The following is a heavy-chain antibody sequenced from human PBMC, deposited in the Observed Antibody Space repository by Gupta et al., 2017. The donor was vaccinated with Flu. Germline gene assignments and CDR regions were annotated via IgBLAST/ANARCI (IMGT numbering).Heavy chain of an antibody. D-gene: IGHD2-8*01. CDR2: ISANSGQT. V-gene: IGHV1-18*04. Sequence: QVQLVQSGPEVKKPGASVKVSCKTSGYSFTSNGISWVRQAPGQGLEWMGWISANSGQTNYAQKFQGRVTMTTDKSTTTAYMELGRLRSDDTAIYYWARDKSHGLDVWGQGTMIRVSS. J-gene: IGHJ3*01. CDR3: ARDKSHGLDV. CDR1: GYSFTSNG.